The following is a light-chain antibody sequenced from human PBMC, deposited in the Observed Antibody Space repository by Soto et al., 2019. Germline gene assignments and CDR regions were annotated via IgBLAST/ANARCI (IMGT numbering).Light chain of an antibody. V-gene: IGKV1-9*01. CDR2: AAS. CDR3: QQLNSQRT. CDR1: QGISSY. J-gene: IGKJ4*01. Sequence: DIQLTQSPSFLSASVGDRVTITCRASQGISSYLAWYQQKPGKAPKLLIYAASTLQSGVPSRFSGSGSVTEFTLSIHSLQLEALATYHRQQLNSQRTLGGGTKVQIK.